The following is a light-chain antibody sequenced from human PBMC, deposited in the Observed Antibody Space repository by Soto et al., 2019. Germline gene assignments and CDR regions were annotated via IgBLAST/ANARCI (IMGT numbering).Light chain of an antibody. CDR1: NSNIGTNS. J-gene: IGLJ3*02. V-gene: IGLV1-44*01. Sequence: QSVLTQPPSASGTPGQRVTIFCSGSNSNIGTNSMNWYQQLPGTAPKLLIHSNNQRPSGVPDRFSGSKSGTSASLAISGLQSEDEADYYCAAWDGSLNGWVFGGGTQLTVL. CDR3: AAWDGSLNGWV. CDR2: SNN.